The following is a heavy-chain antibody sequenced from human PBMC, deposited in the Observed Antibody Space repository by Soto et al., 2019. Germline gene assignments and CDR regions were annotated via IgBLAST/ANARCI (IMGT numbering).Heavy chain of an antibody. CDR3: ARGGGYEGYYYYGMDV. J-gene: IGHJ6*02. CDR2: IYYSGST. Sequence: SETLSLTCTVSGGSISSGDYYWSWIRQPPGKGLEWIGYIYYSGSTYYNPSLKSRVTISVDTSKNQSSLKLSSVTAADTAVYYCARGGGYEGYYYYGMDVWGQGTTVTVSS. CDR1: GGSISSGDYY. D-gene: IGHD5-12*01. V-gene: IGHV4-30-4*01.